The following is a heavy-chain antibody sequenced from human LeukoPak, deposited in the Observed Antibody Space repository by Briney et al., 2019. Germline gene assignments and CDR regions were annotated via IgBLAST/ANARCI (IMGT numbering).Heavy chain of an antibody. CDR1: GFTFDTYA. D-gene: IGHD2-21*02. J-gene: IGHJ4*02. Sequence: GGSLRLSCAASGFTFDTYAMTWVRQAPGRGLEWVTVIGPTGHDIHYADSVKGRFTISRDNSQNTLYLQMNSLRAEVTAVYYCAKYCGGDCFRNFDCWGQGTLVTVSS. CDR2: IGPTGHDI. V-gene: IGHV3-23*01. CDR3: AKYCGGDCFRNFDC.